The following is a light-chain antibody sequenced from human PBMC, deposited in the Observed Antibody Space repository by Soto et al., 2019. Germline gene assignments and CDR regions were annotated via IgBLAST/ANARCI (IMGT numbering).Light chain of an antibody. CDR1: QSVSSN. V-gene: IGKV3-15*01. CDR2: GAS. Sequence: EIVMTQSPATLSVSPGERATLSRRASQSVSSNLAWYQQKPGQAPRLLIYGASTRATGIPARFSGSGSGTEFTLTISSLQSEDFAVYYCQQYNNWPITFGQGTRLGL. CDR3: QQYNNWPIT. J-gene: IGKJ5*01.